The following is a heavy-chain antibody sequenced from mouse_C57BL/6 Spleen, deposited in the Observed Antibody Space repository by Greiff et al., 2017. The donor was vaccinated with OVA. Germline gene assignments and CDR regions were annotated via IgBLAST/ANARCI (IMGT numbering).Heavy chain of an antibody. J-gene: IGHJ3*01. Sequence: QVQLQQPGAELVKPGASVKLSCKASGYTFTSYWMHWVKQRPGQGLEWIGMIHPNSGSTNYNEKFKSKATLTVDKSSSTAYMQRSSLTSEDSAVYYCAEGGLPAWFAYWGQGTLVTVSA. CDR1: GYTFTSYW. D-gene: IGHD2-4*01. CDR3: AEGGLPAWFAY. CDR2: IHPNSGST. V-gene: IGHV1-64*01.